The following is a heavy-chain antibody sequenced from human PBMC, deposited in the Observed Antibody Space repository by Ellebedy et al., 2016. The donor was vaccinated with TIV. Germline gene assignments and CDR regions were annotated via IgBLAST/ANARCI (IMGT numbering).Heavy chain of an antibody. CDR3: ARDPRARGYCSSTSCPRYYYYGMDV. CDR2: ISSSGSTI. V-gene: IGHV3-11*01. CDR1: GFTFSDYY. J-gene: IGHJ6*02. D-gene: IGHD2-2*01. Sequence: GGSLRLXXAASGFTFSDYYMSWIRQAPGKGLEWASYISSSGSTIYYADSVKGRFTISRDNAKNSLYLQMNSPRAEDTAVYYCARDPRARGYCSSTSCPRYYYYGMDVWGQGTTVTVSS.